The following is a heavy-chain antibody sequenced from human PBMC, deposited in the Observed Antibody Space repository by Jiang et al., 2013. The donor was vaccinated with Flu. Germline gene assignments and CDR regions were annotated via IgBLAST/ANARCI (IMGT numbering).Heavy chain of an antibody. CDR3: AHGVYGGYGMDV. V-gene: IGHV2-5*01. D-gene: IGHD3-16*01. J-gene: IGHJ6*02. CDR1: GFSLSTSGVG. CDR2: IYWNDDK. Sequence: KPTQTLTLTCTFSGFSLSTSGVGVGWIRQPPGKALEWLALIYWNDDKRYSPSLKSRLTITKDTSKNQVVLTMTNMDPVNTATYYCAHGVYGGYGMDVWGQGTTVTVSS.